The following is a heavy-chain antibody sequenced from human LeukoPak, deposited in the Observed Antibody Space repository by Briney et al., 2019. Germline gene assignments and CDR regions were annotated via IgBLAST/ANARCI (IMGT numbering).Heavy chain of an antibody. CDR2: ICYSGST. Sequence: SETLSLTCTVSGGSISSSSYYWGWIRQPPGKGLEWIGSICYSGSTYYNPSLKSRVTISVDTSKNQFSLKLSSVTAADTAVYYCARPYGAAGLDWGQGTLVTVSS. V-gene: IGHV4-39*01. J-gene: IGHJ4*02. CDR1: GGSISSSSYY. CDR3: ARPYGAAGLD. D-gene: IGHD4-17*01.